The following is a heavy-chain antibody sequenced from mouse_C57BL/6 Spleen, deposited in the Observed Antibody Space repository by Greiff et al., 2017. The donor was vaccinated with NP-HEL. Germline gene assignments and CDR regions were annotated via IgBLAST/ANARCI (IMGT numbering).Heavy chain of an antibody. Sequence: DVKLVESEGGLVQPGSSMKLSCTASGFTFSDYYMAWVRQVPEKGLEWVANINYDGSSTYYLDSLKSRFIISRDNAKNILYLQMSSLKSEDTATYYCARGEPYAMDYWGQGTSVTVSS. CDR1: GFTFSDYY. CDR2: INYDGSST. CDR3: ARGEPYAMDY. V-gene: IGHV5-16*01. J-gene: IGHJ4*01.